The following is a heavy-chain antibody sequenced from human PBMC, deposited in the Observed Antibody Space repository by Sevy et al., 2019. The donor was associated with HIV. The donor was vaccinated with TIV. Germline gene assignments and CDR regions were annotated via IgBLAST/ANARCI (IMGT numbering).Heavy chain of an antibody. J-gene: IGHJ5*02. Sequence: SETLSLTCAVHDGSFSGYYWNWIRQLPGKGLEWIGEINESGFTYYNPSLKSRVTISVDTSKKQFYLKLNSVTAADTAVYFCARSPLVVVVPGAPSWFDPWGQGTLVTVSS. D-gene: IGHD2-2*01. CDR2: INESGFT. V-gene: IGHV4-34*10. CDR1: DGSFSGYY. CDR3: ARSPLVVVVPGAPSWFDP.